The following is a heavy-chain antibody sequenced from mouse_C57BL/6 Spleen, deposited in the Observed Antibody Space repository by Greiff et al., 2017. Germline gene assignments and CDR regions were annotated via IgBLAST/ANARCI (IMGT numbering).Heavy chain of an antibody. CDR2: IDPSDSET. V-gene: IGHV1-52*01. D-gene: IGHD2-3*01. Sequence: VQLQQPGAELVRPGSSVKLSCKASGYTFTSYWMHWVKQRPIQGLEWIGNIDPSDSETHYNQKFKDKATLTVDKSSSTAYMQLSSLTSEDSAVYYCARAGAYDGYFYYAMDYWGQGTSVTVSS. J-gene: IGHJ4*01. CDR3: ARAGAYDGYFYYAMDY. CDR1: GYTFTSYW.